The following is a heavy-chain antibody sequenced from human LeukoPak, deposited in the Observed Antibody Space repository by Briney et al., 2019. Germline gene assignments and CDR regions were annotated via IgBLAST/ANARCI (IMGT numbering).Heavy chain of an antibody. D-gene: IGHD7-27*01. Sequence: ASVKVSCKASGYTFTSYGITWVRQAPGQGLEWLGWIITYSGKTYYAEKVQGRVSMTTDTSTSTAYMELRSLRSDDTAVYYCARDLVKDRRNWGNHGMDVWGQGTTVTVS. J-gene: IGHJ6*02. V-gene: IGHV1-18*01. CDR1: GYTFTSYG. CDR2: IITYSGKT. CDR3: ARDLVKDRRNWGNHGMDV.